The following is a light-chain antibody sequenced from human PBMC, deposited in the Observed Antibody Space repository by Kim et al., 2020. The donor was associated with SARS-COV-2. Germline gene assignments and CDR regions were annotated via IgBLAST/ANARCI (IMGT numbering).Light chain of an antibody. V-gene: IGKV1-39*01. Sequence: DIQMTQSPSSLSASVGDTVTITCRASQIINSHLHWYQQKPGKAPKLLIFAASILQTGVPSRFSGSGSGTDFTLTVSGLQPEDFATYFCQQTSSVPLTFGRDQGGYQT. J-gene: IGKJ4*01. CDR2: AAS. CDR1: QIINSH. CDR3: QQTSSVPLT.